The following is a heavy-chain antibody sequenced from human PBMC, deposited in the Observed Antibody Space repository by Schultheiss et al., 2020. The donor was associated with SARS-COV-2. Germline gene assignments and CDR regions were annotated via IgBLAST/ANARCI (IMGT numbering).Heavy chain of an antibody. Sequence: ASVKVSCKASGYTFSNYYMNWVRQAPGQGLEWMGIINPSGGSTTYAQRFQGRVTMTRDTSTGTVYMELSSLRSEDTAVYYCATAATDDPTPNWFDPWGQGTLVTVSS. D-gene: IGHD3-3*01. CDR1: GYTFSNYY. CDR2: INPSGGST. CDR3: ATAATDDPTPNWFDP. J-gene: IGHJ5*02. V-gene: IGHV1-46*01.